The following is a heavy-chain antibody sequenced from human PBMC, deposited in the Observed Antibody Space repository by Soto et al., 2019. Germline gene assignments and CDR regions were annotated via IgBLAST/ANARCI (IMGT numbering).Heavy chain of an antibody. Sequence: GESLKISCKGSGYSFTSYWIGWVRQMPGKGLEWMGIIYPGDSDTRYSPSFQGQVTISADKSISTAYLQWSSLKASDTAMYYCARHTLYSNYEGSGMDVWGQGTTVTVSS. V-gene: IGHV5-51*01. CDR3: ARHTLYSNYEGSGMDV. CDR1: GYSFTSYW. D-gene: IGHD4-4*01. CDR2: IYPGDSDT. J-gene: IGHJ6*02.